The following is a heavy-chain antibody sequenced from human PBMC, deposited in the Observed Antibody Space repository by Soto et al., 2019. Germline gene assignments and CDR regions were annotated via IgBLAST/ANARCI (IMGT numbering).Heavy chain of an antibody. J-gene: IGHJ6*02. Sequence: EVQLVESGGGLVQPGGSLRLSCEASGFTFRNYDMHWVSQGTGKGLEWVSGISAAGDPDYADSVEGRVTISRENAQNSFFLQMYSLRDGDTAVYYCARTERDFYGLDVWGQETTVIVSS. CDR1: GFTFRNYD. CDR3: ARTERDFYGLDV. V-gene: IGHV3-13*05. CDR2: ISAAGDP.